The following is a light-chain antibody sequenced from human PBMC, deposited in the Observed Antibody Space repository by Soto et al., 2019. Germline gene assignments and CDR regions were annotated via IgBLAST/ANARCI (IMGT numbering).Light chain of an antibody. Sequence: EIVLTQSPATLSLSPGARATLSCRASQSVSSYLALYQHKPGQPPRLLIYDASHRATGIPARFGGSGSGTDFTLTISNLEPEDFAVYYCHQRSSWPLTFGGGTKVDIK. J-gene: IGKJ4*01. V-gene: IGKV3-11*01. CDR1: QSVSSY. CDR2: DAS. CDR3: HQRSSWPLT.